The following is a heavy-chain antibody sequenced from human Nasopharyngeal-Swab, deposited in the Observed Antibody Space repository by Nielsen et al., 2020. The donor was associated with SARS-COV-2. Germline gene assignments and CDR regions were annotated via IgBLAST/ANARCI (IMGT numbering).Heavy chain of an antibody. CDR3: ARDRYYGTTVLDAFDI. CDR2: IKQDGSEK. CDR1: GFTFSSYG. J-gene: IGHJ3*02. D-gene: IGHD4-17*01. V-gene: IGHV3-7*01. Sequence: GGSLRLSCAASGFTFSSYGMHWVRQAPGKGLEWVANIKQDGSEKYYVDSVKGRFTISRDNAKNSLYLQMNSLRAEDTAVYYCARDRYYGTTVLDAFDIWGQGTMVTVSS.